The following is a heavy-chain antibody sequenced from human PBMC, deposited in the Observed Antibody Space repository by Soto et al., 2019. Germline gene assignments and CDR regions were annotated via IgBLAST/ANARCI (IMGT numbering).Heavy chain of an antibody. Sequence: SVKVSCKASGGTFSSYAISWVRQAPGQGLEWMGGIIPIFGTANYAQKFQGRVTITADESTSTAYMELSSLRSEDTAVYYCASPLAYCGGDCPPGAFDIWGQGTMVTVSS. D-gene: IGHD2-21*02. V-gene: IGHV1-69*13. J-gene: IGHJ3*02. CDR2: IIPIFGTA. CDR3: ASPLAYCGGDCPPGAFDI. CDR1: GGTFSSYA.